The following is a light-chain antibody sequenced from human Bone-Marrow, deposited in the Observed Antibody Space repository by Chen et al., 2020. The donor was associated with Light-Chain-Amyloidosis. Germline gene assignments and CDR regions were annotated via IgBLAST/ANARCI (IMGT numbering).Light chain of an antibody. CDR1: SGSIATNY. CDR3: QSYPGSRQRV. J-gene: IGLJ3*02. Sequence: KYMLTQPHSVSDSPGKTVIISCTRSSGSIATNYVQWYQQRPGSSPTTVIYDDDQRPSGVPDPFSGSIDRSCNSASLTISGLTTEDEADYYCQSYPGSRQRVFGAGTKLTVL. CDR2: DDD. V-gene: IGLV6-57*01.